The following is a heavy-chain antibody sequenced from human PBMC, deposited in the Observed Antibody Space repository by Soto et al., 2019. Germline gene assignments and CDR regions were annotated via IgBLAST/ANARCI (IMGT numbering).Heavy chain of an antibody. CDR2: IYPGNSDT. CDR1: GYSFTSYW. CDR3: ARLVRWLQPTYCYGMDV. J-gene: IGHJ6*02. D-gene: IGHD5-12*01. V-gene: IGHV5-51*01. Sequence: GESPKISCKGSGYSFTSYWIGRVRQMPGKGLEWMGIIYPGNSDTRYSPSFQGQVTISADKSISTAYLQWSSLKASDTAMYNCARLVRWLQPTYCYGMDVWGQGTTVTVSS.